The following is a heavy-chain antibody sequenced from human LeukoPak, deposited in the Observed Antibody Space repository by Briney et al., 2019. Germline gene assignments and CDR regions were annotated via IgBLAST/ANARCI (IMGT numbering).Heavy chain of an antibody. D-gene: IGHD3-3*01. Sequence: SETLSLTCTVSGGSISSYYWSWLRQPPGKGLEWIGYIYYSGSTNYNPSLKSRVTISVDTSKNQFSLKLSSVTAADTAVYYCARGIFGVVFRYYMDVWGKGTTVTVSS. V-gene: IGHV4-59*01. CDR1: GGSISSYY. CDR3: ARGIFGVVFRYYMDV. J-gene: IGHJ6*03. CDR2: IYYSGST.